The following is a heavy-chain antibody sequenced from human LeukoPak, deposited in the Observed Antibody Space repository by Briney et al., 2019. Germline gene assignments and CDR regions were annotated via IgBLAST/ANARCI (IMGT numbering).Heavy chain of an antibody. CDR3: ARAWGSGWYPGAFDY. Sequence: SETLSHTCTVSGGSISSYYWSWIRQPPGKGLEWIGYIYYSGSTNYNPSLKSRVTISVDTSKNQFSLKLSSVTAADTAVYYCARAWGSGWYPGAFDYWGQGTLVTVSS. J-gene: IGHJ4*02. V-gene: IGHV4-59*01. D-gene: IGHD6-19*01. CDR2: IYYSGST. CDR1: GGSISSYY.